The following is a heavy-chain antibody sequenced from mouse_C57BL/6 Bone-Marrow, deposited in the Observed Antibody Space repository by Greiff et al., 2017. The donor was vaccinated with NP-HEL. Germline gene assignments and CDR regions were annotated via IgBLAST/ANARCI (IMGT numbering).Heavy chain of an antibody. CDR1: GFNIKDYY. CDR2: IDPEDGET. J-gene: IGHJ3*01. D-gene: IGHD2-5*01. CDR3: TRGYSNYVGWFAY. Sequence: EVKLMESGAELVKPGASVKLSCTASGFNIKDYYMHWVKQRTEQGLEWIGRIDPEDGETKYAPKFQGKATITADTSSNTAYLQLSSLTSEDTAVYYCTRGYSNYVGWFAYWGQGTLVTVSA. V-gene: IGHV14-2*01.